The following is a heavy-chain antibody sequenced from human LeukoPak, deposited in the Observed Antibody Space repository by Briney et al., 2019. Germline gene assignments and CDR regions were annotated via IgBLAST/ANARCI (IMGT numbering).Heavy chain of an antibody. J-gene: IGHJ4*02. D-gene: IGHD3-22*01. CDR2: IYYSGST. V-gene: IGHV4-59*01. CDR3: AREYYYDSSGYSN. Sequence: PSETLSLTCTVSGGSISSYYWSWIRQPPGKGLEWIGYIYYSGSTNYNPSLKSRVTISVDTSKNQFSLKLSSVTAADTAVYYCAREYYYDSSGYSNWGQGTLVTVSS. CDR1: GGSISSYY.